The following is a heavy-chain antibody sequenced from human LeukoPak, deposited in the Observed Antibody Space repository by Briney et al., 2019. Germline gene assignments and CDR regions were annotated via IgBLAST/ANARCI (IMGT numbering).Heavy chain of an antibody. D-gene: IGHD6-6*01. CDR1: GGTFSSYA. J-gene: IGHJ3*02. CDR3: ARVVEYSSSGGAFDI. V-gene: IGHV1-69*05. Sequence: GSSVKVSCKASGGTFSSYAISWGRKAPGKGLEWRGRIIPIFGSANYAQKFQGRVTITTDASTSTAYMELSSLRSEDTAVYYCARVVEYSSSGGAFDIWGQGTMVTVSS. CDR2: IIPIFGSA.